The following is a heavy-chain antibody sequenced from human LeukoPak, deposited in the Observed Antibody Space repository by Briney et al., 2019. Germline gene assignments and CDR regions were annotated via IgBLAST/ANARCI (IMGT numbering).Heavy chain of an antibody. V-gene: IGHV1-2*02. J-gene: IGHJ4*02. Sequence: GASVTVSCKASGYTFTGYYMHWVRQAPGQGLEWMGWINPNSGGTNYAQKFQGRVTMTRDTSISTAYMELSSLRSEDTAVYYCATDVDCSSTSCYASYFSYGYWGQGTLVTVSS. D-gene: IGHD2-2*01. CDR1: GYTFTGYY. CDR2: INPNSGGT. CDR3: ATDVDCSSTSCYASYFSYGY.